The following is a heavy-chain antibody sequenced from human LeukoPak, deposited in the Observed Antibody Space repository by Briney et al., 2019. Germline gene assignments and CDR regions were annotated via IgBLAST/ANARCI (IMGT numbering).Heavy chain of an antibody. V-gene: IGHV7-4-1*02. CDR1: GYTFTSYA. Sequence: GASVKVSCKASGYTFTSYAMNWVRQAPGQGLEWVGWINTNTGNPTYAQGFTGRFVFSLDTSVSTAYLQISSLKAEDTAVYYCARETPGIAAAGRAHFDYWGQGTLVTVSS. D-gene: IGHD6-13*01. CDR3: ARETPGIAAAGRAHFDY. J-gene: IGHJ4*02. CDR2: INTNTGNP.